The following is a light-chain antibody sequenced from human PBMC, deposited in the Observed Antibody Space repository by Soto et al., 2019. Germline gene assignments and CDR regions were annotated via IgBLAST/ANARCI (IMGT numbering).Light chain of an antibody. CDR1: SSDFGNYNL. CDR2: EVN. CDR3: SSYGGRYNYV. J-gene: IGLJ1*01. V-gene: IGLV2-23*02. Sequence: QSVLTQPASVSGSPGQSITISCTGTSSDFGNYNLVSWYQQHPGKVPKLILFEVNKRPSGVSGRFSGSKSGNTASLTISGLQAEDEADYYCSSYGGRYNYVFGTGTKVTVL.